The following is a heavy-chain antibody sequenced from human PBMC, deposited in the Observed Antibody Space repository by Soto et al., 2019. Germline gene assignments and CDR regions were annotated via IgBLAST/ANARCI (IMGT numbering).Heavy chain of an antibody. CDR2: ISGSGGST. J-gene: IGHJ6*02. V-gene: IGHV3-23*01. CDR3: AKPVSSSWYPYYYGMDV. D-gene: IGHD6-13*01. Sequence: GSLRLSCAASGFTFSSYAMSWVRQAPGKGLEWVSAISGSGGSTYYADSVKGRFTISRDNSKNTLYLQMNSLRAEDTAVYYCAKPVSSSWYPYYYGMDVWGQGTTVTVSS. CDR1: GFTFSSYA.